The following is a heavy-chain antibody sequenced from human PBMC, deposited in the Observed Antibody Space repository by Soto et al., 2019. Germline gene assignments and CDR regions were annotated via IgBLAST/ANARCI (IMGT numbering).Heavy chain of an antibody. Sequence: QVQLQESGPGLVKPSQTLSLTCTVSGASISVGYYWSWIRQHPGKVLEWIRYVSPSGTTYYNPSLTSRVSISTDTSKNQFSLEVSSVTAAHTAVYYCARDRGSYGMDVWGPGTTITVSS. J-gene: IGHJ6*02. CDR3: ARDRGSYGMDV. V-gene: IGHV4-31*03. CDR1: GASISVGYY. CDR2: VSPSGTT.